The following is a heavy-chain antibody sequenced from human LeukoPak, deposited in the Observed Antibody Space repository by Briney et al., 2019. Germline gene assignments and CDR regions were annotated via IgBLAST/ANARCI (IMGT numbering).Heavy chain of an antibody. CDR2: ISAYNGHT. Sequence: EASVKVSCKASGYTFTSYGISWVRQAPGQGLEWMGWISAYNGHTNYAQKLQDRVTMTTDTSTSTAYMELRSLRSDDTAVYYCAISAAYCGGDCYKGDYYYYYGMDVWGQGTLVTVSS. D-gene: IGHD2-21*02. V-gene: IGHV1-18*01. J-gene: IGHJ6*02. CDR3: AISAAYCGGDCYKGDYYYYYGMDV. CDR1: GYTFTSYG.